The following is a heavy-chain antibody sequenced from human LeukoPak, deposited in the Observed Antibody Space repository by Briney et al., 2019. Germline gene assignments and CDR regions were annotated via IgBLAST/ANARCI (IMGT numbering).Heavy chain of an antibody. D-gene: IGHD6-6*01. CDR3: ARVLLKYSSSSQDSGYYYGMDV. V-gene: IGHV1-46*01. J-gene: IGHJ6*02. Sequence: ASVKVSCKASGYTFTSYYMHWVRQAPGQGLEWMGIINPSGGSTSYAQKFQGRVTMTRDTSTSTVYMELSRLRSDDTAVYYCARVLLKYSSSSQDSGYYYGMDVWGQGTTVTVSS. CDR1: GYTFTSYY. CDR2: INPSGGST.